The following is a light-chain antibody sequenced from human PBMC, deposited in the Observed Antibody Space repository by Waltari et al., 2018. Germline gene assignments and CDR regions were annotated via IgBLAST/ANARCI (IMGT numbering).Light chain of an antibody. J-gene: IGKJ1*01. V-gene: IGKV1-16*01. CDR1: QVLNNY. CDR2: GTS. CDR3: QQYSTYPPT. Sequence: DIQMTQSPSSLSASVGDRVTITCRASQVLNNYVAWIQQNPGKAPKSLMYGTSRLEGGVPSRFSGSGSGTDFTLTISSLQPEDFATYYCQQYSTYPPTFGQGTKVDVK.